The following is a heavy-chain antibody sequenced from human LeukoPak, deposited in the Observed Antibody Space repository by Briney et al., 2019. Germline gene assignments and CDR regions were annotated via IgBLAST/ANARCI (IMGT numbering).Heavy chain of an antibody. Sequence: RASVKVSCKASGYTFTSYGISWVRQAPGQGLEWMGGIIPIFDTANYAQKFQGRVTITADKSTSTAYMELSSLRSEDTAVYYCARDTSYYYDSSGYPRPRSDYYYMDVWGKGTTVTVSS. J-gene: IGHJ6*03. CDR1: GYTFTSYG. CDR3: ARDTSYYYDSSGYPRPRSDYYYMDV. CDR2: IIPIFDTA. V-gene: IGHV1-69*06. D-gene: IGHD3-22*01.